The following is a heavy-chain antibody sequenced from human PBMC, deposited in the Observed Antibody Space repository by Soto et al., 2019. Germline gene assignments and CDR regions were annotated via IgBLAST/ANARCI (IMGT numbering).Heavy chain of an antibody. Sequence: GASLKVSCKASGGTFSSYAISWVRQAPGQGLEWMGGIIPILGTANYAQKFQGRVTITADESTSTAYMELSSLRSEDTAVYYCARDRYSVQQPLNWFDPWGQGTLVTASS. V-gene: IGHV1-69*13. J-gene: IGHJ5*02. CDR3: ARDRYSVQQPLNWFDP. CDR1: GGTFSSYA. CDR2: IIPILGTA. D-gene: IGHD1-1*01.